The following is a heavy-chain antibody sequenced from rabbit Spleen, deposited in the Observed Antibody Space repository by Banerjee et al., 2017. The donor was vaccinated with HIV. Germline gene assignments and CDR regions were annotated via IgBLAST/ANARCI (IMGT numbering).Heavy chain of an antibody. J-gene: IGHJ6*01. CDR1: GFPFTNKAV. D-gene: IGHD1-1*01. Sequence: QEQLEESGGGLVKPQGSLTLTCKASGFPFTNKAVMCWVRQAPGKGLEWIACIDAGSSGFTYFATWAKGRFAISKTSSTTVTLQMTRLTAADTATYFCARDTSSSFSSYGMDLWGPGPLVTVS. V-gene: IGHV1S45*01. CDR2: IDAGSSGFT. CDR3: ARDTSSSFSSYGMDL.